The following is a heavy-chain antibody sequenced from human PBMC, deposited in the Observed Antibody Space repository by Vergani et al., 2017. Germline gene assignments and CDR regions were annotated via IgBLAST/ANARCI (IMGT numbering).Heavy chain of an antibody. V-gene: IGHV1-69*01. Sequence: VPLVQSGAEVKKPGSSVKVSCKASGGTFSRYAISWVRQAPGQGLEWMGGIIPIFGTANYAQKFQGRGTLTADESTSAAYMELSSLRSEDTAVDYCAGSTPRYAFDIWGQGTMVTVSS. CDR2: IIPIFGTA. J-gene: IGHJ3*02. CDR3: AGSTPRYAFDI. CDR1: GGTFSRYA.